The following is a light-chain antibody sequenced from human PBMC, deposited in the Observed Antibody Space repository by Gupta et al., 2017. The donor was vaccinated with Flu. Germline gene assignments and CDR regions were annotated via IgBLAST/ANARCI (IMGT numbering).Light chain of an antibody. J-gene: IGKJ1*01. Sequence: SPWERGTLICRASRSVCSIYLGWYQEQPGQAPSVLLYGVSSRATGISDRCSGSGYGTDIIITIRRLEAEDFEVYYCQQYPRTFGQGTKVEIK. V-gene: IGKV3-20*01. CDR3: QQYPRT. CDR2: GVS. CDR1: RSVCSIY.